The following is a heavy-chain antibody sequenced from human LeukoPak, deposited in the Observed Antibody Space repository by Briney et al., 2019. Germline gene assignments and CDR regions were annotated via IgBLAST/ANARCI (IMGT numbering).Heavy chain of an antibody. V-gene: IGHV3-7*01. Sequence: GGSLRLSCAASGFTFSSYWMSWVRQTPGKGLEWVANIKQDGGEKYYVASVKGRFTISRDNAKNSLFLQMNSLRAEDTAIYYCTRDPYYSFDYWGQGTLVTVSS. D-gene: IGHD3-22*01. CDR1: GFTFSSYW. CDR2: IKQDGGEK. CDR3: TRDPYYSFDY. J-gene: IGHJ4*02.